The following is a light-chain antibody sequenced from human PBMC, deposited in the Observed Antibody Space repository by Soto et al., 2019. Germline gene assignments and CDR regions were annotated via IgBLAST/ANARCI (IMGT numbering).Light chain of an antibody. CDR1: QAITNN. Sequence: DIKMTQSPSSLSASVGDRVTITCRASQAITNNLAWYQQKPGRAPKLLIYDASNLEAGVPSRFRGSGSGTDFTFTISRLQPEDIATYYCQQYENLPTFGQGTRLET. V-gene: IGKV1-33*01. J-gene: IGKJ5*01. CDR2: DAS. CDR3: QQYENLPT.